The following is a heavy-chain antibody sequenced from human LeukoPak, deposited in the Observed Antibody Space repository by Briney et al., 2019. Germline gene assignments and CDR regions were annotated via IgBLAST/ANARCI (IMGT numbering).Heavy chain of an antibody. Sequence: SETLSLTCTVSGGSISSGSYFWNWIRQPAGKGLEWIGRIYTSGSTDYNPSLKSRVTISLDTSKNQFSLKLSSVTAADTAVYYCARGGYYDSSGSRDAFDIWGQGTMVTVSS. CDR1: GGSISSGSYF. V-gene: IGHV4-61*02. CDR2: IYTSGST. D-gene: IGHD3-22*01. J-gene: IGHJ3*02. CDR3: ARGGYYDSSGSRDAFDI.